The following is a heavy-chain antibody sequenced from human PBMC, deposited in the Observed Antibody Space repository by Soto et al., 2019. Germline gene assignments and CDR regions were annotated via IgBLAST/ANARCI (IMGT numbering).Heavy chain of an antibody. Sequence: GESLKISCQGSGYIFSIYWIGWVRQMPGRGPEWMGLIYPGDSDIRYSPSFLGQVTLSVDKSINTAYLQWSSLKASDTAIYYCARIRQRNAYDAFDLWGQGTLVTV. J-gene: IGHJ3*01. CDR1: GYIFSIYW. D-gene: IGHD6-25*01. CDR2: IYPGDSDI. V-gene: IGHV5-51*01. CDR3: ARIRQRNAYDAFDL.